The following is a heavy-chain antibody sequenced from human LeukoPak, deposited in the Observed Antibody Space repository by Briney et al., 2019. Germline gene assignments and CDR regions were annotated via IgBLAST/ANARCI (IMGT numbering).Heavy chain of an antibody. D-gene: IGHD6-13*01. V-gene: IGHV4-34*01. CDR3: ARDTGSWDSSSWYDWFDP. CDR2: INHSGST. J-gene: IGHJ5*02. CDR1: GGSFSGYY. Sequence: SETLSLTCAVYGGSFSGYYWSWIRQPPGKGLEWIGEINHSGSTNYNPSLKSRVTMSVDTSKNQFSLKLSSVTAADTAVYYCARDTGSWDSSSWYDWFDPWGQGTLVTVSS.